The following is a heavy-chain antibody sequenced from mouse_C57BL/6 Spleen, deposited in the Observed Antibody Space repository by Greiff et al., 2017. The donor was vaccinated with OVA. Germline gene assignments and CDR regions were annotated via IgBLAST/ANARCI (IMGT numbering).Heavy chain of an antibody. D-gene: IGHD2-3*01. CDR2: INPNNGGT. CDR1: GYTFTDYY. J-gene: IGHJ4*01. Sequence: VQLQQSGPELVKPGASVKISCKASGYTFTDYYMNWVKQSHGKSLEWIGDINPNNGGTSYNQKFKGKATLTVDKSSSTAYMELRRLTSEDSAVYYCAREGGGYYRYYYAMDYWGQGTSVTVSS. V-gene: IGHV1-26*01. CDR3: AREGGGYYRYYYAMDY.